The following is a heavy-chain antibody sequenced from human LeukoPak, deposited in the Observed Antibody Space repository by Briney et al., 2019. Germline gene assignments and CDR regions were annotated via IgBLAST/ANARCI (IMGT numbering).Heavy chain of an antibody. CDR1: GFTFTSYW. CDR3: AAGGSWYYNY. V-gene: IGHV3-74*01. J-gene: IGHJ4*02. D-gene: IGHD6-13*01. CDR2: INSDGSST. Sequence: SGGSLRLSCAASGFTFTSYWMHWVRQAPGKGLVWVSRINSDGSSTSYADSVKGRFTISRDNAKNSLYLQMDSLRAEDTAVYYCAAGGSWYYNYWGQGTLVTVSS.